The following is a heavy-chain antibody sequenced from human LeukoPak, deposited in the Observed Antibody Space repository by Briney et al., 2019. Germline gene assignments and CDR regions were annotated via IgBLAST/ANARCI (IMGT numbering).Heavy chain of an antibody. V-gene: IGHV3-15*01. CDR3: TTEGYSGYDPFDY. CDR1: GFTFSNAW. J-gene: IGHJ4*02. D-gene: IGHD5-12*01. CDR2: IKSKTDGGTT. Sequence: GGSLRLSCAASGFTFSNAWMSWVRQAPGKGLEWVGRIKSKTDGGTTDYAAPVRGRFTISRDASKNTLSLQMNSLKTEDTAVYWCTTEGYSGYDPFDYWGEGTLVTVSS.